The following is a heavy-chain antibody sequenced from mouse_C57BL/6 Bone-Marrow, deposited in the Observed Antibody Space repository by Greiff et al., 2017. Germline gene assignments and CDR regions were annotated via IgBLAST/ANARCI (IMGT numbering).Heavy chain of an antibody. CDR1: GFNIKTPY. Sequence: VQLQQPVAELVRPGASVKLSCKASGFNIKTPYMTWVKPRPEQGLEWIGKIDPANGNTKYAPKFQGKATITVDNSSNTAYLLLSSLASDYTASYYLARLCGYDWYYFDYWGKGTTRTVSS. CDR3: ARLCGYDWYYFDY. V-gene: IGHV14-3*01. D-gene: IGHD2-2*01. CDR2: IDPANGNT. J-gene: IGHJ2*01.